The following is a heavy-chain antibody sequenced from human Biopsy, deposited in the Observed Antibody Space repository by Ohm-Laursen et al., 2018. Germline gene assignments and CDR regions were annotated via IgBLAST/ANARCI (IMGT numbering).Heavy chain of an antibody. V-gene: IGHV4-39*07. D-gene: IGHD3-22*01. J-gene: IGHJ5*02. Sequence: SETLSLTCTASGGSISNNNYYWGWIRQPPGKGLEWIGSIFYRGSTHYKPPLKSRVNISVDTSKNQFSLKLNSVTAADTAVYYCARDYDTSGYYYVSWGQGTLVTVSS. CDR1: GGSISNNNYY. CDR3: ARDYDTSGYYYVS. CDR2: IFYRGST.